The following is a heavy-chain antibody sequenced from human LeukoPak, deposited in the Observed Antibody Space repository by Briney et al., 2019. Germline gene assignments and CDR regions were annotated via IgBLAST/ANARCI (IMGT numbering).Heavy chain of an antibody. D-gene: IGHD5-12*01. V-gene: IGHV4-59*08. CDR3: ARHRAISGYDWSYNWFDP. CDR1: GGSISSYY. CDR2: IYYSGST. Sequence: SETLSLTCTVSGGSISSYYWSWIRQPPGKGLEWTGYIYYSGSTNYNPSLKSRVTISVDTSKNQFSLKLSSVTAADTAVYYCARHRAISGYDWSYNWFDPWGQGTLVTVSS. J-gene: IGHJ5*02.